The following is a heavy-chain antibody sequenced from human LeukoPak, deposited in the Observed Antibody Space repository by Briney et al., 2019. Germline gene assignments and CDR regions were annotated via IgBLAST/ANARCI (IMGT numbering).Heavy chain of an antibody. V-gene: IGHV1-2*02. CDR1: GYTFTSYY. CDR2: INPNSGGT. D-gene: IGHD5-18*01. Sequence: ASVKVSCKASGYTFTSYYMHWVRQAPGQGLEWMGWINPNSGGTNYAQKFQGRVTMTRDTSISTAYMELSRLRSDDTAVYYCARAFALGGAMVTSYWFDPWGQGTLVTVSS. J-gene: IGHJ5*02. CDR3: ARAFALGGAMVTSYWFDP.